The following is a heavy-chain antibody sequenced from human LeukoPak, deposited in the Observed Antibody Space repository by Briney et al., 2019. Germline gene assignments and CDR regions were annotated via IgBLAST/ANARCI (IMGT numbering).Heavy chain of an antibody. J-gene: IGHJ4*02. CDR1: GYTFTTYF. CDR3: ARETEYASGWNSIDY. CDR2: IFPHSGDT. D-gene: IGHD6-19*01. V-gene: IGHV1-2*02. Sequence: ASVTVSCTPSGYTFTTYFIQWVREAPGQGLEWMGWIFPHSGDTNYAQTFQGRVTMTRDTSISTAYMELTGLRSDDTAVYYCARETEYASGWNSIDYWGQGTLVAVSS.